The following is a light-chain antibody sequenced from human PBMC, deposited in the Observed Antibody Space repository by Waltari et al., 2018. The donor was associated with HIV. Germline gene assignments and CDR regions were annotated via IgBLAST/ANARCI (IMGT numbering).Light chain of an antibody. J-gene: IGKJ4*01. CDR3: LQYDDLPLT. V-gene: IGKV1-33*01. Sequence: DIQMTQSPTSLSGSVGDRVTITCQASQHIATNLNWFQQKPGKAPKLLIYDVSKLETGVPSRFTGGGSGATFTFTITSLRPEDIATYYCLQYDDLPLTFGGGTKVELK. CDR1: QHIATN. CDR2: DVS.